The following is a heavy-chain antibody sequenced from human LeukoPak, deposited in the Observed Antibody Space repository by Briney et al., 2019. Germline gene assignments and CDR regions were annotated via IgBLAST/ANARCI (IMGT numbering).Heavy chain of an antibody. Sequence: SGGSLRLSCAASGFTVSSNYMSWVRQAPGKGLEWVSVIYSGGTTYYADSVKGRFTISRDNSKNTLYLQMNSLRAEDTAVYYCATAGSNYLYFDSWGQGTLVTVSS. D-gene: IGHD4-11*01. CDR1: GFTVSSNY. J-gene: IGHJ4*02. V-gene: IGHV3-53*01. CDR2: IYSGGTT. CDR3: ATAGSNYLYFDS.